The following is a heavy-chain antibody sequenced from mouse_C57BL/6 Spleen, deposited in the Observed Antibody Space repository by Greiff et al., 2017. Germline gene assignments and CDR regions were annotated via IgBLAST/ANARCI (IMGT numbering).Heavy chain of an antibody. Sequence: EVKLQESGGGLVQPGGSMKLSCAASGFTFSDAWMDWVRQSPEKGLEWVAEIRNKANNHATYYAESVKGRFTISRDDSKSSVYLQMNSLRAEDTGIYYCTIYDYDEKGAMDYWGQGTSVTVSS. J-gene: IGHJ4*01. CDR3: TIYDYDEKGAMDY. D-gene: IGHD2-4*01. V-gene: IGHV6-6*01. CDR2: IRNKANNHAT. CDR1: GFTFSDAW.